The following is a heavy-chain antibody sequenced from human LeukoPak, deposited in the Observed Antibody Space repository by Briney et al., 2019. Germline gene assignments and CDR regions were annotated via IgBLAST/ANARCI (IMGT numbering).Heavy chain of an antibody. Sequence: ASVKVSCKASGYTFTNYGITWVRQAPGQGLEWMGWISTYNGDTNYAQKLQGRVTMTTDTSSTTSYMELRSLRSDDTAVYYCARTTSGCPDYWGQGTLVTVSS. CDR3: ARTTSGCPDY. V-gene: IGHV1-18*01. CDR1: GYTFTNYG. J-gene: IGHJ4*02. D-gene: IGHD6-19*01. CDR2: ISTYNGDT.